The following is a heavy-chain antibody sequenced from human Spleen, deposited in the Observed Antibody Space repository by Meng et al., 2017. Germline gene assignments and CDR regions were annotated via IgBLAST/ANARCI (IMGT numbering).Heavy chain of an antibody. D-gene: IGHD1-26*01. CDR3: ARDSGGSYYDY. CDR1: GCTFSSYW. J-gene: IGHJ4*02. Sequence: GESLKISCAASGCTFSSYWMHWVRQAPGKGLVWVSRINSDGSSTSYADSVKGRFTISRDNAKNTLYLQMNSLRAEDTAVYYCARDSGGSYYDYWGQGMLVTVSS. CDR2: INSDGSST. V-gene: IGHV3-74*01.